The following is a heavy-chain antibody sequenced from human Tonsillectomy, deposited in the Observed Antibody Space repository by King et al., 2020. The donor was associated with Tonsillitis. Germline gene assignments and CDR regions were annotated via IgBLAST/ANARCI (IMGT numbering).Heavy chain of an antibody. CDR1: GYTFTSFG. CDR2: ISAYNGIT. D-gene: IGHD1-1*01. CDR3: ARDPWRFDP. Sequence: VQLVESGAEVKKPGASVTVSCKASGYTFTSFGITWVRQAPGQGLEWMGWISAYNGITYYAQKLQGRVTMTTDTSTSTAYMVLRSLISDDTAVYYCARDPWRFDPWGQGSLVTVSS. J-gene: IGHJ5*02. V-gene: IGHV1-18*01.